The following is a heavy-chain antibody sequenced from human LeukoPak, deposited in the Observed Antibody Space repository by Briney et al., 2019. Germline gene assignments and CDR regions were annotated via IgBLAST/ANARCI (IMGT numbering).Heavy chain of an antibody. CDR1: GFTFSNYA. CDR3: ARDGNYYESSGYWYYLDS. V-gene: IGHV3-30*04. CDR2: ISNDGSNE. D-gene: IGHD3-22*01. J-gene: IGHJ4*02. Sequence: GGSLSLSCAASGFTFSNYAMHWVRQAAGKGLEWVAFISNDGSNEYYADSVKGRFSISRDESKNTLYLQMDSLRAEDAAVYYCARDGNYYESSGYWYYLDSWGQGTLVTVSS.